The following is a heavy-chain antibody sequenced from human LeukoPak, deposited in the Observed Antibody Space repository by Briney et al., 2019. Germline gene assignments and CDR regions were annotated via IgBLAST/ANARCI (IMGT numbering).Heavy chain of an antibody. D-gene: IGHD2-15*01. Sequence: GGSLRLSCAASGFTLSTYGMHWVRQAPGKGLEWVAVISYDGSNKYYVDSVKGRFTISRDNSKNTLYLQMNSLRAEDTAVYYCAPDLRGAAWSLDYWGRGTLVTVSS. J-gene: IGHJ4*02. CDR2: ISYDGSNK. CDR3: APDLRGAAWSLDY. V-gene: IGHV3-30*03. CDR1: GFTLSTYG.